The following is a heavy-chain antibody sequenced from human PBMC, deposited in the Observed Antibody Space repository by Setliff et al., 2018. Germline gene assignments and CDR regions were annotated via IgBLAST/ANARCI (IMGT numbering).Heavy chain of an antibody. J-gene: IGHJ6*03. CDR1: GYIFTSYG. V-gene: IGHV1-18*01. D-gene: IGHD5-18*01. CDR3: AREGVDTRSSTDYRYYMDV. Sequence: ASVKVSCKASGYIFTSYGFSWVRQAPGQGLEWMGWISTYNGKTNYAQKFQGRVTMTTDTSTSTAHMELRSLRSEDTAVYYCAREGVDTRSSTDYRYYMDVWGKGTTVTVSS. CDR2: ISTYNGKT.